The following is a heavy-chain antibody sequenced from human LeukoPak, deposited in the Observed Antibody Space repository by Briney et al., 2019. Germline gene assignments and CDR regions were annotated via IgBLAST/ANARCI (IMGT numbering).Heavy chain of an antibody. J-gene: IGHJ4*02. D-gene: IGHD7-27*01. CDR3: ARASTLRTGDAH. CDR2: IYTGGST. V-gene: IGHV3-66*01. Sequence: GGSLRLSCAASGFTISSNYMSWVRQAPGKGLEWVSVIYTGGSTSYADPVRGRFTISRDSSKNTLFLQMNSLRVEDTAVYYCARASTLRTGDAHWGQGTLVTVSS. CDR1: GFTISSNY.